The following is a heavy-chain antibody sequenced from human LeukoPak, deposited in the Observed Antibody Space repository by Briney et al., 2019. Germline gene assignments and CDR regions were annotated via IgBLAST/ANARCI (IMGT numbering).Heavy chain of an antibody. CDR3: ARGLAARPWNWFDP. CDR2: MNPNSGNT. V-gene: IGHV1-8*03. D-gene: IGHD6-6*01. Sequence: ASVKVSCKDSGYTFTSYDINWVRQATGQGLEWMGWMNPNSGNTGYAQKFQGRVTITRNTSISTAYMELSSLRSEDTAVYHCARGLAARPWNWFDPWGQGTLVTVSS. CDR1: GYTFTSYD. J-gene: IGHJ5*02.